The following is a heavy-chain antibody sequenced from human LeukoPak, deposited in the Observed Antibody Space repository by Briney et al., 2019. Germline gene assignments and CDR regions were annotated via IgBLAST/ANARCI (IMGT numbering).Heavy chain of an antibody. CDR1: GYTFTGYY. CDR3: AREYGSGSYTGIDY. D-gene: IGHD3-10*01. Sequence: VASVKVSCKASGYTFTGYYMHWVRQAPGQGLEWMGWINPNSGGTNYAQKFQGRVTMTRDTSISTAYMELSRLRSDDTAVYYCAREYGSGSYTGIDYWGQGTLVTVSS. J-gene: IGHJ4*02. V-gene: IGHV1-2*02. CDR2: INPNSGGT.